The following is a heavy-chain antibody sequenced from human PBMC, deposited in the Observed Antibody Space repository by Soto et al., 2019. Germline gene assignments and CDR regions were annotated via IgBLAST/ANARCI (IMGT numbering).Heavy chain of an antibody. Sequence: EVHLVESGGGLVKPGGSLRLSCIASGFTFSSYSMNWVRQAPGKGLEWVSSITTSSTSIYYADSVKGRFTISRDNAKNALFLQMNSLRVEHTAVYYCARVQWLASHIWGQGTMVTVSS. J-gene: IGHJ3*02. D-gene: IGHD6-19*01. CDR3: ARVQWLASHI. V-gene: IGHV3-21*01. CDR1: GFTFSSYS. CDR2: ITTSSTSI.